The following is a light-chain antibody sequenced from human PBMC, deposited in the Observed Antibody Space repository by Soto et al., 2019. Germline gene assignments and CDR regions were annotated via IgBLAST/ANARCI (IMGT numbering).Light chain of an antibody. V-gene: IGKV3-11*01. CDR2: DTS. Sequence: EIVLTQSPATLSLSPWERATLSCRASQNVGSYLAWYQQKPGQVPRLLIYDTSNRATGIPARFGGSGSGTDFTLTISSLEPEDFAVYYCQQRSYWPLTFGGGTKV. J-gene: IGKJ4*01. CDR1: QNVGSY. CDR3: QQRSYWPLT.